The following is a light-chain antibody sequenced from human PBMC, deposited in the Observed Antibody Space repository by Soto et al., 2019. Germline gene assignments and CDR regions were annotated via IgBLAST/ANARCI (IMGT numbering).Light chain of an antibody. J-gene: IGKJ1*01. Sequence: DIEMTQSPSSLSASVVETITITCRASQSISSSLNWFQHSPGQPPKLLLFAASNLHAGGPPRFSGSGSGRSFSLTIRSLQPEDFATYYCQQSFNLPRTFGPGTRVEFK. CDR3: QQSFNLPRT. CDR2: AAS. CDR1: QSISSS. V-gene: IGKV1-39*01.